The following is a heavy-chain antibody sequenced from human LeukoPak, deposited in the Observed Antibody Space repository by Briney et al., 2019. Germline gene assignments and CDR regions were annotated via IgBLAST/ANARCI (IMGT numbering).Heavy chain of an antibody. CDR1: GFTFTGYS. J-gene: IGHJ4*02. Sequence: GRSLRLSCAASGFTFTGYSTNWVRQAPGRGLEWVSYISISSDRIYYADSVKGRFTISRDDAKNSLYLQMNSLRDEDTAVYSCAREAYWGSSGKGFDSWGQGTLVTVSS. CDR2: ISISSDRI. CDR3: AREAYWGSSGKGFDS. D-gene: IGHD7-27*01. V-gene: IGHV3-48*02.